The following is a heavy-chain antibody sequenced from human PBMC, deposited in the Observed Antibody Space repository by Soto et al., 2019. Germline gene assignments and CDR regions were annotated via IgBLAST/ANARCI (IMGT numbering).Heavy chain of an antibody. CDR1: GGSISSYY. D-gene: IGHD6-13*01. Sequence: SETLSLTCTVSGGSISSYYWSWIRQPPGKGLEWIGYIYYSGSTNYNPSLKSRVTISVDTSKNQFSLKLSSVTAADTAVYYCARGGDSSSWYYFDYWGQGTLVTVSS. J-gene: IGHJ4*02. V-gene: IGHV4-59*01. CDR3: ARGGDSSSWYYFDY. CDR2: IYYSGST.